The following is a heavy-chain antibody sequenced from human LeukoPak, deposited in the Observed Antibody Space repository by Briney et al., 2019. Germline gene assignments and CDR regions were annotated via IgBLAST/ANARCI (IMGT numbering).Heavy chain of an antibody. V-gene: IGHV3-23*01. CDR2: ISGSGGST. J-gene: IGHJ6*03. CDR1: GLTFSSYA. D-gene: IGHD2-15*01. CDR3: ARDRVVRRYCSGGSCLTGVYYMDV. Sequence: GGSLRLSCAASGLTFSSYAMSWVRQAPGKGLEWVSAISGSGGSTYYADSVKGRFTISRDNSKNSLYLQMNSLRAEDTAVYYCARDRVVRRYCSGGSCLTGVYYMDVWGKGTTVTVSS.